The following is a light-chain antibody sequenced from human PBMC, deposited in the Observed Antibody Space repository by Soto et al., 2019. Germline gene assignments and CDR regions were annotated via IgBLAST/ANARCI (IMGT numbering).Light chain of an antibody. CDR1: ISDVGGYNY. J-gene: IGLJ1*01. CDR2: DVS. V-gene: IGLV2-14*03. CDR3: GSYTSRSTYV. Sequence: QSALTQPASVSGSPGQSITISCTGTISDVGGYNYVSWYQQHPGKAPKLMIFDVSNRPSGVSNRFSGSKSGYTASLTISGLQAEDEADYYCGSYTSRSTYVFGTGTKVTVL.